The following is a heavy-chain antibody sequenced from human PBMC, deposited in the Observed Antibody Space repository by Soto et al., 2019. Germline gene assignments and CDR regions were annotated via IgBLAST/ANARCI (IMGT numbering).Heavy chain of an antibody. Sequence: QVQLVQSGAEVKKPGSSVKVSCKASGGTFSSYAISWVRQAPGQGLEWMGGIIPIFGTANYAQKFQGRVTITADESTSTAYLELSSLRSEDTAVYYCARDCSSTSCAVYYYYYGMDVWGQGTKVTVSS. D-gene: IGHD2-2*01. V-gene: IGHV1-69*01. CDR2: IIPIFGTA. CDR1: GGTFSSYA. J-gene: IGHJ6*02. CDR3: ARDCSSTSCAVYYYYYGMDV.